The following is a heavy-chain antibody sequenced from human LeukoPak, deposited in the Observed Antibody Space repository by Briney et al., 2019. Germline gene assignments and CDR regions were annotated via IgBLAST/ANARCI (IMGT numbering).Heavy chain of an antibody. CDR1: GFTFSSYA. CDR3: AKDGARTGVRYFDY. CDR2: TSASGSST. D-gene: IGHD7-27*01. Sequence: GGSLRLSCAASGFTFSSYAMSWVRQAPGKGLEWVPATSASGSSTYYADSVKGRFTISRDNPKNTLYLQMNSLRAEVTAVYYCAKDGARTGVRYFDYWGQGTLVTVSS. J-gene: IGHJ4*02. V-gene: IGHV3-23*01.